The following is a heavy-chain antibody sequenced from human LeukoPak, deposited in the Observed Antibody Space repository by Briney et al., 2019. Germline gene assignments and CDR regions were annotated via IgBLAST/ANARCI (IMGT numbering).Heavy chain of an antibody. J-gene: IGHJ5*02. CDR2: INHSGGT. D-gene: IGHD3-22*01. V-gene: IGHV4-34*01. CDR1: GGSFSGYY. Sequence: PSETLSLTCAVYGGSFSGYYWSWVRQPPGKGLEWLGEINHSGGTNYNPSLKSRVTISVDTSKNQFSLKLSSVTAADTAVYYCARGRRITMIVVSWNWFDPWGQGTLVTVSS. CDR3: ARGRRITMIVVSWNWFDP.